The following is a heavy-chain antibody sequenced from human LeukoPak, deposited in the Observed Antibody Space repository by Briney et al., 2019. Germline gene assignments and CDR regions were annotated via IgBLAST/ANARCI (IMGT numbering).Heavy chain of an antibody. Sequence: PSETLSLTCTVSGGSISSYYWSWIRQPAGKGLEWIGRIYTSGSTNYNPSLKSRVTMSVDTPKNQFSLKLSSVTAADTAVYYCAREEYNWNDGAPDAFDIWGQGTMATVSS. V-gene: IGHV4-4*07. D-gene: IGHD1-1*01. CDR2: IYTSGST. CDR3: AREEYNWNDGAPDAFDI. J-gene: IGHJ3*02. CDR1: GGSISSYY.